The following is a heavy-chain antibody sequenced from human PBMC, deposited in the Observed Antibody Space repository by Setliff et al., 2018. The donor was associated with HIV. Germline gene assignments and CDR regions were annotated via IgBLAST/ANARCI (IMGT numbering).Heavy chain of an antibody. CDR1: GGSFSGYY. CDR3: ARGQDLGAAWTGYYYYYMDV. D-gene: IGHD1-26*01. CDR2: INHSGST. V-gene: IGHV4-34*01. Sequence: SETLSLTCAVYGGSFSGYYWTWIRQPPGKGLEWIGQINHSGSTNYNPSLKSRVTMSVDRSKNQFSLKLTSVTAADTAVYYCARGQDLGAAWTGYYYYYMDVWGKGTTVTVSS. J-gene: IGHJ6*03.